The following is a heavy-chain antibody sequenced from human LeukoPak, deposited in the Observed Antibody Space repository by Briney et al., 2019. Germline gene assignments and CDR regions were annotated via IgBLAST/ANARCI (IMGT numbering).Heavy chain of an antibody. CDR1: GGSISNSNW. V-gene: IGHV4-4*02. D-gene: IGHD6-13*01. J-gene: IGHJ4*02. Sequence: PSGTLSLTCAVSGGSISNSNWWSWVRQPPGKGLEWIGEIYHSGSTNYNPSLKSRVTISVDKSKNQFSLKLSSVTAADTAVYYCARAPGPSHAGAFDYWGQGTLVTVSS. CDR3: ARAPGPSHAGAFDY. CDR2: IYHSGST.